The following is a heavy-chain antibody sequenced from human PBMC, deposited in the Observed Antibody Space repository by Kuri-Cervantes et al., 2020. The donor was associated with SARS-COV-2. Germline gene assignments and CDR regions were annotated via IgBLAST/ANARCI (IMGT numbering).Heavy chain of an antibody. Sequence: GESLKISCAASGFTFSSYSMNWVRQAPGKGLEWVSSISSSSSYIYYADSVKGRFTISRDNAKNSLYLQMNSLRAEDTAVYYCARDQGIVEDWFDPWGQGTLVTVSS. CDR2: ISSSSSYI. CDR3: ARDQGIVEDWFDP. CDR1: GFTFSSYS. D-gene: IGHD1-26*01. J-gene: IGHJ5*02. V-gene: IGHV3-21*04.